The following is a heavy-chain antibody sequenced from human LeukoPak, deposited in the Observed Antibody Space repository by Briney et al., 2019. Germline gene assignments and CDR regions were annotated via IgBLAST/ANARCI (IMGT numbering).Heavy chain of an antibody. J-gene: IGHJ3*02. D-gene: IGHD3-22*01. CDR2: IYHSGST. Sequence: PSETLSLTCAVSGYSISSGYYWGWIRHPPGKGLECVGSIYHSGSTYYNPSLKSRVTISVDTSKNQFSLKLSSVTAADTAVYYCARLSPGYYDSSGYSVRRAFDIWGQGTMVTVSS. V-gene: IGHV4-38-2*01. CDR1: GYSISSGYY. CDR3: ARLSPGYYDSSGYSVRRAFDI.